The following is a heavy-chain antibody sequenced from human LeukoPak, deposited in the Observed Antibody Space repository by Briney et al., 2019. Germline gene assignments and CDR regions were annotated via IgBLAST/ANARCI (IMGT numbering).Heavy chain of an antibody. CDR2: ISAYNGNT. D-gene: IGHD3-22*01. V-gene: IGHV1-18*01. Sequence: ASVKVSCKASGYTFTSYGISWVRQAPGQGLEWMGWISAYNGNTNYAQKLQGRVTMTTDTSTSTAYMELRSLRSDDTAVYYCARVPRYYSDSSGYLDYWGQGTLVTVSS. CDR1: GYTFTSYG. CDR3: ARVPRYYSDSSGYLDY. J-gene: IGHJ4*02.